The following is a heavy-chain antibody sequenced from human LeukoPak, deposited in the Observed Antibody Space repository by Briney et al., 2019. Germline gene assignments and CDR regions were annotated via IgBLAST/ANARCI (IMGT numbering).Heavy chain of an antibody. V-gene: IGHV3-53*01. CDR2: IYSDRRT. D-gene: IGHD2-15*01. Sequence: PGGSLRLSCAASGFTFNSAWMHWVRRAPGKGLEWVAIIYSDRRTFYAVSVQGRFTISRDDSKNTLFLQMDSLRAEDTAIYYCARDSAFSSYSYWGQGALVTVSS. CDR3: ARDSAFSSYSY. CDR1: GFTFNSAW. J-gene: IGHJ4*02.